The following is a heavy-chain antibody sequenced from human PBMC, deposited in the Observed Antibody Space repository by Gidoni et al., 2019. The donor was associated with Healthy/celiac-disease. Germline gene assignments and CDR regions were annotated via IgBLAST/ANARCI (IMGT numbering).Heavy chain of an antibody. J-gene: IGHJ4*02. CDR3: AKGRNGQPFDY. V-gene: IGHV3-23*01. Sequence: EGQLLESGGGLVQPGGSLRLSCAAYGFTFSRYAMSWVRQAPGKGLEWVSAISCSGGSTYYADSVKGRFTISRDNSKNTLYLQMNSLRAEDTAVYYCAKGRNGQPFDYWGQGTLVTVSS. CDR1: GFTFSRYA. CDR2: ISCSGGST. D-gene: IGHD2-8*01.